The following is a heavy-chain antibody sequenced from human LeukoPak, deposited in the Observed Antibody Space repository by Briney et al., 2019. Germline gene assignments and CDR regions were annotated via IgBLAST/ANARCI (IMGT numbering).Heavy chain of an antibody. V-gene: IGHV1-8*01. Sequence: ASVKVSCKASGYTFISYDINWVRQPTGQGLEWMGWMNPNSGNTGYAQKFQGRVAMIRDTSIGTAYMELSSLRFEDTAVYYCARVSYLYDSSGNPYFDSFDIWGQGTMVTVSS. CDR2: MNPNSGNT. J-gene: IGHJ3*02. CDR1: GYTFISYD. D-gene: IGHD3-22*01. CDR3: ARVSYLYDSSGNPYFDSFDI.